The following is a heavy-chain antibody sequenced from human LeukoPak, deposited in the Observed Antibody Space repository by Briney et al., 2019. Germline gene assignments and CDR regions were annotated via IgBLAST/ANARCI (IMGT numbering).Heavy chain of an antibody. CDR1: GFTFSSYA. D-gene: IGHD6-13*01. J-gene: IGHJ4*02. CDR3: AKYSNNWDFDY. V-gene: IGHV3-30-3*02. CDR2: ISYDGSNK. Sequence: GRSLRLSCVASGFTFSSYAMHWVRQAPGKGLEWVAVISYDGSNKYYADSVKGRFTISRDNARNSLYLQMNSLRVEDTAVYYCAKYSNNWDFDYWGRGTLVTVSS.